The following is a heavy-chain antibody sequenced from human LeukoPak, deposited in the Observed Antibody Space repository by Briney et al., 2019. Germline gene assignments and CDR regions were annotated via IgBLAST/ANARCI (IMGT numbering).Heavy chain of an antibody. CDR2: IYYSGST. V-gene: IGHV4-59*01. J-gene: IGHJ6*02. CDR3: ARVSTLALHYYGMDV. D-gene: IGHD6-13*01. Sequence: SETLSLTCTVSGGSISSYYWSWIRQPPGKGLEWIGYIYYSGSTNYNPSLKSRVTISVDTSKDQFSLKLSSVTAADTAVYYCARVSTLALHYYGMDVWGQGTTVTVSS. CDR1: GGSISSYY.